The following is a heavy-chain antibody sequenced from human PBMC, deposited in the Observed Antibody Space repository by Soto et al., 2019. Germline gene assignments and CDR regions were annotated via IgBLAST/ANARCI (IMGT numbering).Heavy chain of an antibody. CDR3: ARGREYNMRRYPFDY. CDR1: GGTFSSYA. D-gene: IGHD1-20*01. J-gene: IGHJ4*02. CDR2: IIPIFGTA. Sequence: QVQLVQSGAEVKKPGSSVKVSCKASGGTFSSYAISWVRQAPGQGLEWMGGIIPIFGTANYAQKFQGRVTSPAEESTSTAYRELRRRSSEDTPVYYCARGREYNMRRYPFDYWGQGTLVTVSS. V-gene: IGHV1-69*01.